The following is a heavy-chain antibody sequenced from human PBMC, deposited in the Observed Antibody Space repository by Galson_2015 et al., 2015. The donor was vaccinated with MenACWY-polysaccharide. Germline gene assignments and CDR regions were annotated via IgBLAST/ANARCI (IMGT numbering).Heavy chain of an antibody. J-gene: IGHJ3*02. CDR3: ARSAWFDI. CDR1: GFTFSDYY. Sequence: SLRLSCAASGFTFSDYYMSWIRQAPGKGLEWISYSSSGSKIYYADSVKGRFTISRDNAKNSLYLQMNSLRAEDTAVYYCARSAWFDIWGQGTMVTVPS. V-gene: IGHV3-11*01. CDR2: SSSGSKI. D-gene: IGHD6-25*01.